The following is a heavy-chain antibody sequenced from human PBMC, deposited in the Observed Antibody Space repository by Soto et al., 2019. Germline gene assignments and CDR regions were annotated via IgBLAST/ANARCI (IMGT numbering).Heavy chain of an antibody. CDR1: GGSISSGVYS. D-gene: IGHD3-22*01. CDR2: IYHSGST. Sequence: SETLSLTCAVSGGSISSGVYSWSWIRQPPGKGLEWIGYIYHSGSTYYNPSLKSRVTISVDRSKNQFSLNLDSVTAADTAVYHCAGQGSYYESTGHPNTIFDFWGRGTLVTVSS. CDR3: AGQGSYYESTGHPNTIFDF. J-gene: IGHJ4*02. V-gene: IGHV4-30-2*01.